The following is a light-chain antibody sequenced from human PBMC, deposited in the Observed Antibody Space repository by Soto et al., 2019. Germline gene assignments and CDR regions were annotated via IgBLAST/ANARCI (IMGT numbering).Light chain of an antibody. J-gene: IGKJ4*01. CDR3: QQRNSWSLT. CDR1: QSVSNY. Sequence: EIVLTQSPATLSLSPGERATLSCRASQSVSNYLAWYRQKPGQAPRLLIFDTFNRATGIPARFSGSGSGTEFTLTISSLEPEDFAVYYCQQRNSWSLTFGGGTRVDVK. CDR2: DTF. V-gene: IGKV3-11*01.